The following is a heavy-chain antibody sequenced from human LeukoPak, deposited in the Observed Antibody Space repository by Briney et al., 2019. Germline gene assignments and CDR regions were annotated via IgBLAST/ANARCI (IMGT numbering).Heavy chain of an antibody. CDR3: TGTIFGVLVDY. J-gene: IGHJ4*02. V-gene: IGHV3-73*01. CDR1: GFTFSGSA. CDR2: IRRKANSYAT. D-gene: IGHD3-3*01. Sequence: GGSLRLSCAASGFTFSGSAMHWVRQASGKGLEWVGRIRRKANSYATAYAASVKGRFTISRDDSKNTAYLQMNSLKTEDTAVYYCTGTIFGVLVDYWGQGTLVTVSS.